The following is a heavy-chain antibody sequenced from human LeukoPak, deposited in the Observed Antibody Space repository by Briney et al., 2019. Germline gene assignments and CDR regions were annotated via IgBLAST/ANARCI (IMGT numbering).Heavy chain of an antibody. CDR3: ARVSKIRYGMDV. CDR1: GFTFSSYW. V-gene: IGHV3-74*01. Sequence: GGSLRLSCAASGFTFSSYWMHWVRQAPGKGLAWVSRINSDGSSTSYADSVKGRFTISRDNAKNTLYLQMNSLRAEDTAVYYCARVSKIRYGMDVWGQGTTVTVSS. D-gene: IGHD6-13*01. CDR2: INSDGSST. J-gene: IGHJ6*02.